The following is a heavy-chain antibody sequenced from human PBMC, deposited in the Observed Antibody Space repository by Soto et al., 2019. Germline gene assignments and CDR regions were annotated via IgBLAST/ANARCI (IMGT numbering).Heavy chain of an antibody. CDR2: IYHSGRT. V-gene: IGHV4-4*02. CDR3: ARGDLVRYPWGYDSCGMDV. J-gene: IGHJ6*02. CDR1: GGSISSSNW. Sequence: QVQLQESGPGLVKPSGTLSLTCAVSGGSISSSNWWSWVRQPPGKGLAWIGEIYHSGRTNYNPSHKSRVTLSVDKAKHQFSLKLSSVTAAETAVYYCARGDLVRYPWGYDSCGMDVWGQGTTVTVSS. D-gene: IGHD3-16*01.